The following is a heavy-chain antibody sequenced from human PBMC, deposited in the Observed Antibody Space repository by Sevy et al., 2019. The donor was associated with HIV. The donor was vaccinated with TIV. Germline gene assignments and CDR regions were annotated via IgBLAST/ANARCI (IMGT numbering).Heavy chain of an antibody. V-gene: IGHV3-23*01. CDR1: GFTFSSYA. CDR3: AKAPNGYYGSGREGYYFDY. CDR2: ISGSGGST. D-gene: IGHD3-10*01. Sequence: GGSLRLSCAASGFTFSSYAMSWVRQAPGKGLEWVSAISGSGGSTYYAESVKGRFTISRANSKNTLYLQMNSLRAEDTAVYYCAKAPNGYYGSGREGYYFDYWGQGTLVTVSS. J-gene: IGHJ4*02.